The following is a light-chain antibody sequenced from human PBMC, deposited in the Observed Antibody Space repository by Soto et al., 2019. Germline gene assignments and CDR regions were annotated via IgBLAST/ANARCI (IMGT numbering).Light chain of an antibody. CDR1: QGIGDA. CDR3: QKFSDYQFT. CDR2: DAS. J-gene: IGKJ3*01. Sequence: IQLTQSPSSLSASVGDRVTITCRASQGIGDALAWYQQKPGNAPNLLIYDASSLRSAVPSRFSGGGYGTDFTLTISSLQPEDSATYYCQKFSDYQFTFGPGTKVEIK. V-gene: IGKV1D-13*01.